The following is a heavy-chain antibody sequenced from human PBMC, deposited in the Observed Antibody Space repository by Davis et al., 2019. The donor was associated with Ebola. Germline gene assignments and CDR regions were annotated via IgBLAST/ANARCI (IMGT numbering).Heavy chain of an antibody. CDR3: ARVHCSSTSCYRRYYYGMDV. CDR1: GGSFSGYY. CDR2: INHSGST. D-gene: IGHD2-2*02. Sequence: SETLSLTCAVYGGSFSGYYWSWIRQPPGKGLEWIGEINHSGSTNYNPSLKSRVTISVDTSKNQFSLKLSSVTAADTAVYYCARVHCSSTSCYRRYYYGMDVWGQGTTVTVSS. J-gene: IGHJ6*02. V-gene: IGHV4-34*01.